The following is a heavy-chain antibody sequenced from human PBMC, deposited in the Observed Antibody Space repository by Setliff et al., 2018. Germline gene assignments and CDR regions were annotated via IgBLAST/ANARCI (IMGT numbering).Heavy chain of an antibody. CDR2: IYYSGST. CDR3: ARMSGFQYIDV. V-gene: IGHV4-59*08. CDR1: GGSIRSYY. D-gene: IGHD3-3*01. Sequence: PSETLSLTCTVSGGSIRSYYWNWIRQPPGKGLEWIGYIYYSGSTNYNPSLKSRVTISVDTSKNHFSLKLSSVTAADTAVYYCARMSGFQYIDVWDKGTTVTVSS. J-gene: IGHJ6*03.